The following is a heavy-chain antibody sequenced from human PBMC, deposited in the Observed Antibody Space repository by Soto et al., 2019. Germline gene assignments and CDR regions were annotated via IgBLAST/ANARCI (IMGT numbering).Heavy chain of an antibody. J-gene: IGHJ4*02. CDR3: AREGGVQWLGEIDY. V-gene: IGHV3-33*01. D-gene: IGHD6-19*01. CDR1: GFTFSSYG. Sequence: QVQLVESGGGVVQPGRSLRLSCAASGFTFSSYGMHWVRQAPGKGLEWVAVIWYDGSNKYYADSVKGRFTISRDNSKNTLYLQMNSLRAEDTAVYYCAREGGVQWLGEIDYWGQGTLVTVSS. CDR2: IWYDGSNK.